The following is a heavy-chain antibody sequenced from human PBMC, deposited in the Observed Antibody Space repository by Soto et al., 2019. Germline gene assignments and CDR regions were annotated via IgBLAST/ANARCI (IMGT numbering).Heavy chain of an antibody. Sequence: SSETLSLTCTVSGCSISSYYWSWIRQPPGKGLEWIGYIYYSGSTNYNPSLKSRVTISVDTSKNQFSLKLSSVTAADTAVYYCARDLIGYFDYWGQGTLVTVSS. CDR1: GCSISSYY. CDR3: ARDLIGYFDY. J-gene: IGHJ4*02. D-gene: IGHD2-8*01. CDR2: IYYSGST. V-gene: IGHV4-59*01.